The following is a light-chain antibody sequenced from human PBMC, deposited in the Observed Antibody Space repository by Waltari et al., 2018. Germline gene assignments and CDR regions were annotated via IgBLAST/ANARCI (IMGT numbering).Light chain of an antibody. CDR1: ALPKQY. CDR3: QSADISGTYVV. V-gene: IGLV3-25*03. J-gene: IGLJ2*01. CDR2: QDT. Sequence: YELTQPPSVSVSQGQTARIPCSGDALPKQYAYWYQQKPGQAPVLVIYQDTKRPSGIPERFSGSSSGTTVTLTLSGAQAEDEAAYYCQSADISGTYVVFGGGTKVTVL.